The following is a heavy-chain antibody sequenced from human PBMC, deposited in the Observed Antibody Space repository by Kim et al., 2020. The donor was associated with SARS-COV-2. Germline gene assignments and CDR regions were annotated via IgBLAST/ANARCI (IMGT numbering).Heavy chain of an antibody. D-gene: IGHD1-26*01. Sequence: SETLSLTCAVYGGSFSGYYWSWIRQPPGKGLEWIGEINHSGSTNYNPSLKSRVTISVDTSKNQFSLKLSSVTAADTAVYYCARSVRVYSGSYPSRWRYFDYWGQGTLVTVSS. CDR2: INHSGST. CDR1: GGSFSGYY. CDR3: ARSVRVYSGSYPSRWRYFDY. V-gene: IGHV4-34*01. J-gene: IGHJ4*02.